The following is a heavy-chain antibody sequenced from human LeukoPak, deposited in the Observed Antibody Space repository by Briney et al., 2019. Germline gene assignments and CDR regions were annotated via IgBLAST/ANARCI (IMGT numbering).Heavy chain of an antibody. Sequence: PGGSLRLSXAASGFTFCSYSMNWVRQTPGKGLEWLSSISSSSSYIYYADSVKGRFTISRDNAKNSLYLQMNSLRAEDTAVYYCAGRCSSTSCYDIEFDYWGQGTLVTVSS. V-gene: IGHV3-21*01. CDR3: AGRCSSTSCYDIEFDY. CDR2: ISSSSSYI. D-gene: IGHD2-2*01. J-gene: IGHJ4*02. CDR1: GFTFCSYS.